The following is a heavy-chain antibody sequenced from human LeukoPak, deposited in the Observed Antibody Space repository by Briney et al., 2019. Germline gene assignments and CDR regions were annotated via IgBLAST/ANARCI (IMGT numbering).Heavy chain of an antibody. CDR1: GFTFSTSA. V-gene: IGHV3-23*01. CDR3: AKGTAAVDY. D-gene: IGHD6-13*01. J-gene: IGHJ4*02. Sequence: GGSLRLSCAASGFTFSTSAMTWVRQAPGKGLEWVSSISGSGGGTYYADSVKGRFIISRDNSKNTLYLQMNGLRAGDTAVYYCAKGTAAVDYWGQGTLVTVSS. CDR2: ISGSGGGT.